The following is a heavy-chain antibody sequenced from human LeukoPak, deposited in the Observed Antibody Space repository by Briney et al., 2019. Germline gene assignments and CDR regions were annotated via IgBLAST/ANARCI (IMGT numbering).Heavy chain of an antibody. V-gene: IGHV3-15*01. CDR3: AKDSPVCTF. CDR1: GFTFSNAW. J-gene: IGHJ4*02. D-gene: IGHD2-8*01. CDR2: IKSKTDGGTT. Sequence: GGSLRLSCAASGFTFSNAWMSWVRQAPGKGLEWVGRIKSKTDGGTTDYAAPVKGRFTISRDDSKSTLYLQMNSLRDEDTAIYYCAKDSPVCTFWGQGTLVTVSS.